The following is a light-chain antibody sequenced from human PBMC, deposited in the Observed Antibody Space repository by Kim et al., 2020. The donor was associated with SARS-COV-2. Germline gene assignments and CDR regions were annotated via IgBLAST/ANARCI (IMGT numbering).Light chain of an antibody. CDR1: SSNIGAGYE. V-gene: IGLV1-40*01. CDR2: GNS. J-gene: IGLJ1*01. CDR3: QSYDSSLRYV. Sequence: GQRVTITSTGSSSNIGAGYEVHWYQQLPGTAPKLLIYGNSNRPSGVPDRFSGSKSGTSASLAITGLQAEDEADYYCQSYDSSLRYVFGTGTKVTVL.